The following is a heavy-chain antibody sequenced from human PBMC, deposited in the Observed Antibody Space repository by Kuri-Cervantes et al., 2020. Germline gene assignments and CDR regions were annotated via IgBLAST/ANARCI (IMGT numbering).Heavy chain of an antibody. J-gene: IGHJ4*02. Sequence: GESLKISCAASGFTFSSYGMHWVRQAPGKGLEWVAVIWYDGSNKYYADSVKGRFTISRDNSKNTLYLQMNSLRAEDTAVYYCARDPLGGDYFDYWGQGTLVTSPQ. D-gene: IGHD3-16*01. CDR2: IWYDGSNK. CDR1: GFTFSSYG. V-gene: IGHV3-33*01. CDR3: ARDPLGGDYFDY.